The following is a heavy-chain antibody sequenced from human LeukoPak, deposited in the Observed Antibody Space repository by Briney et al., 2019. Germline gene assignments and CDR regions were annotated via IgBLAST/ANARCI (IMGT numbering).Heavy chain of an antibody. CDR2: INQDGSEK. CDR1: GFTFSSYW. CDR3: ARYFWSGYYPIDF. Sequence: GGSLRLSCAASGFTFSSYWMSWVRQAPGKGLEWVANINQDGSEKYYADSVRGRFTVSRDNAKNSLYLLMNSLRAEDTAVYYCARYFWSGYYPIDFWGQGTLVTVSS. J-gene: IGHJ4*02. V-gene: IGHV3-7*01. D-gene: IGHD3-3*01.